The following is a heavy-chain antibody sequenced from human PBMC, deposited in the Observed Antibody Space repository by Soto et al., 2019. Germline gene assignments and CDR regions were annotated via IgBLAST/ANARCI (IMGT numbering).Heavy chain of an antibody. J-gene: IGHJ5*02. Sequence: QVQLVQSGAEVKKPGSSVKVSCKASRGTFSSYAISWVRQAPGQGLEWMGGIIPIFGTANYATKFQGRVTINADESTRTAYMELSSQRSDDTAVYYCARDGESLAAPGTGDWFDPWGQGSLVTVSS. CDR3: ARDGESLAAPGTGDWFDP. CDR1: RGTFSSYA. CDR2: IIPIFGTA. V-gene: IGHV1-69*12. D-gene: IGHD6-13*01.